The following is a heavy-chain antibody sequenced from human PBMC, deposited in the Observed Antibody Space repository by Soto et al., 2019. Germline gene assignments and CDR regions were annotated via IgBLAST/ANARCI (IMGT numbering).Heavy chain of an antibody. CDR3: ARDLFGSTHNWFDP. CDR1: GYTFTSYG. Sequence: ASVKVSCKASGYTFTSYGISWVRQAPGQGLEWMGWISAYNGNTNYAQKLQGRVTMTTDTSTSTAYMELRSLRSDDTAVYYCARDLFGSTHNWFDPWGQGTLVTVSS. CDR2: ISAYNGNT. D-gene: IGHD2-2*01. J-gene: IGHJ5*02. V-gene: IGHV1-18*01.